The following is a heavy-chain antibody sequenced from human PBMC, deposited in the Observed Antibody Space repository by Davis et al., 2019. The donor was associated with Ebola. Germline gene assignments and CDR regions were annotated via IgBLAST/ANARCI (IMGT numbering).Heavy chain of an antibody. J-gene: IGHJ3*02. V-gene: IGHV1-46*01. CDR3: ATSYDYIWESAFDI. CDR1: GGTFSSYA. CDR2: INPSGGST. Sequence: AASVKVSCKASGGTFSSYAISWVRQAPGQGLEWMGIINPSGGSTSYAQKFQGRVTMTRDTSTSTVYMELSSLRSEDTAVYYCATSYDYIWESAFDIWGQGTMVAVSS. D-gene: IGHD3-16*01.